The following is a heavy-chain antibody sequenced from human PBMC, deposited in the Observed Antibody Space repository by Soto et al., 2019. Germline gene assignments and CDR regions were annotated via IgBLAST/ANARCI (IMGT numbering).Heavy chain of an antibody. Sequence: SETLSLTCTVSGGSISSYYWSWIRQPPGKGLEWIGYIYYSGSTNYNPSLKSRVTISVDTSKNQSSLKLSSVTAADTAVYYCARTEVGATDYYYYYGMDVWGQGTTVTVSS. CDR1: GGSISSYY. V-gene: IGHV4-59*01. J-gene: IGHJ6*02. CDR3: ARTEVGATDYYYYYGMDV. CDR2: IYYSGST. D-gene: IGHD1-26*01.